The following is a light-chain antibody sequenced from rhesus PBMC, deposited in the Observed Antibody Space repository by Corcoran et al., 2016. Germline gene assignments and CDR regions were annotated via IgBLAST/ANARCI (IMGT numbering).Light chain of an antibody. CDR1: QSVSSS. J-gene: IGKJ1*01. V-gene: IGKV3-24*01. CDR2: GAS. Sequence: EIVMTQSPATLSLSPGERATLSCRASQSVSSSLAWYQQKPGQAPRLLIYGASSRATGIPDRLHGSGSGTDFTLTISSLEPEDVAVYYCLQHSNWPRTFGQGTKVEIK. CDR3: LQHSNWPRT.